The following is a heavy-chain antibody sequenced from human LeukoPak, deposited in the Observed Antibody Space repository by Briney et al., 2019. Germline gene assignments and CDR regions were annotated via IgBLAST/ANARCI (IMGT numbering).Heavy chain of an antibody. J-gene: IGHJ4*02. Sequence: GGSLRLSCAASGFTFSNYGMHWVRQAPGKGLEWVAFLRHEGSYQRYADSVKGRFTISRDNSKHTLNLQVNSLRAEDTGIYYCAKGYYDSSDFRSPDYWGQGTLVTVSS. V-gene: IGHV3-30*02. D-gene: IGHD3-22*01. CDR2: LRHEGSYQ. CDR1: GFTFSNYG. CDR3: AKGYYDSSDFRSPDY.